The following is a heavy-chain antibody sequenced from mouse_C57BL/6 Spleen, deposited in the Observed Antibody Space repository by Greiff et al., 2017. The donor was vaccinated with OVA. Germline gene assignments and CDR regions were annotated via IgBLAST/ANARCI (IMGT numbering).Heavy chain of an antibody. V-gene: IGHV14-1*01. D-gene: IGHD2-13*01. J-gene: IGHJ4*01. CDR2: IDPEDGDT. Sequence: VQLQQSGAELVRPGASVKLSCTASGFNINDYYMHWVKQRPEQGLEWIGRIDPEDGDTDYAPKFQGKATMTADTSSNTAYLQLSSLTSEDTDAYYCTTWGLRYAMDYWGQGTSVTVSS. CDR1: GFNINDYY. CDR3: TTWGLRYAMDY.